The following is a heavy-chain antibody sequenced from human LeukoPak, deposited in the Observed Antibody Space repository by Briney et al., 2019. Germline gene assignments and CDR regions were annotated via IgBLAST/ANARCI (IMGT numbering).Heavy chain of an antibody. Sequence: GGSLRLSCAASGFTFSGSAMHWVRQAPGKGQEWVSAISGSGGSTYYADSVKGRFTISRDNSKNTLYLQMNSLRAEDTAVYYCAKDLHCSGGSCYHHYYYYMDVWGKGTTVTVSS. J-gene: IGHJ6*03. D-gene: IGHD2-15*01. CDR2: ISGSGGST. V-gene: IGHV3-23*01. CDR1: GFTFSGSA. CDR3: AKDLHCSGGSCYHHYYYYMDV.